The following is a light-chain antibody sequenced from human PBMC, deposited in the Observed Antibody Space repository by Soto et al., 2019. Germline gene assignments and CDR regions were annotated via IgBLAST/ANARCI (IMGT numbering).Light chain of an antibody. J-gene: IGKJ1*01. V-gene: IGKV3-20*01. Sequence: DIVLTQSPGTLALSPGERATLSCRASQSVTFSYLAWYQHKPGQAPRLLIYGASTRATGIPDRFSGSGSGTDFTLTISGLEPEDFAVYYCQQYGDSPKTFGQVTKVEI. CDR2: GAS. CDR1: QSVTFSY. CDR3: QQYGDSPKT.